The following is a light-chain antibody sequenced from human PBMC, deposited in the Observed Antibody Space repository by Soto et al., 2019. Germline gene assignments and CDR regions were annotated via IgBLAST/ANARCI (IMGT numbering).Light chain of an antibody. V-gene: IGKV1-5*01. CDR2: DAS. Sequence: DIPMTQSPSTLSASVGDRVTITCRSSQYISTWLAWYQQKPGKAPKVLIYDASSLESGVPSRFSGSGSGTEFTLTISSLQPDDFATYYCQQYNSYSWTFGQGTKVEIK. CDR1: QYISTW. CDR3: QQYNSYSWT. J-gene: IGKJ1*01.